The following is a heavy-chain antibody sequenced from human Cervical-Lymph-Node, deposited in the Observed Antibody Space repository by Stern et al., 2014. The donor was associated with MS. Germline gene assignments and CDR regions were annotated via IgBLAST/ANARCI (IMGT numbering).Heavy chain of an antibody. CDR1: GFTFTSFW. V-gene: IGHV3-74*01. J-gene: IGHJ4*02. D-gene: IGHD6-6*01. Sequence: EVQLVESGGGLVQPGGSLTLSCAASGFTFTSFWLHWVRQAPGKGLEWVSRINKDGSITNYANTVKCRSTTPRNNPQNTLYLQMSSLRAEDTAVYYCARDVAGRSSYWGQGTLVTVSS. CDR2: INKDGSIT. CDR3: ARDVAGRSSY.